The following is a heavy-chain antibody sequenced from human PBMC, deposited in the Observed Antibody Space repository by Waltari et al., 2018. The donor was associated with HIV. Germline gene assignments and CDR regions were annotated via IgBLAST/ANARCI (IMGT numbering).Heavy chain of an antibody. D-gene: IGHD6-13*01. CDR2: IKQDGSEK. J-gene: IGHJ4*02. CDR3: AREGIAAPYNFDY. V-gene: IGHV3-7*01. CDR1: GFTFSSYW. Sequence: ESGGGLVQPGGSLRLSCAASGFTFSSYWMSWVRQAPGKGLEWVANIKQDGSEKYYVDSVKGRFTISRDNAKNSLYLQMNSLRAEDTAVYYCAREGIAAPYNFDYWGQGTLVTVSS.